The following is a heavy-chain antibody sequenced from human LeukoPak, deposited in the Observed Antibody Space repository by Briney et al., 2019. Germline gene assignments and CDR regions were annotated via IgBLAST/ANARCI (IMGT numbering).Heavy chain of an antibody. CDR2: IWYDGSNK. D-gene: IGHD6-25*01. J-gene: IGHJ4*02. CDR1: GFTFSSYG. CDR3: ARDLSATYYFDF. V-gene: IGHV3-33*01. Sequence: GGSLRLSCAASGFTFSSYGMHWVRQAPGKGLEWVAVIWYDGSNKYYADPVKGRFTISRDNSKNTLYLQMNSLRAEDTAVYYCARDLSATYYFDFWGQGTPVTVSS.